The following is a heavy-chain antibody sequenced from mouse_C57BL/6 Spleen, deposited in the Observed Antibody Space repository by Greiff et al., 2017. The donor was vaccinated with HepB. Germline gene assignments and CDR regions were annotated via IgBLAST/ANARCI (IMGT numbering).Heavy chain of an antibody. CDR3: AIPYYGSSYVNFDV. CDR1: GYTFTSYW. J-gene: IGHJ1*03. V-gene: IGHV1-74*01. Sequence: QVQLKQPGAELVKPGASVKVSCKASGYTFTSYWMHWVKQRPGQGLEWIGRIHPSDSDTNYNQKFKGKATLTVDKSSSTAYMQLSSLTSEDSAVYYCAIPYYGSSYVNFDVWGTGTTVTVSS. D-gene: IGHD1-1*01. CDR2: IHPSDSDT.